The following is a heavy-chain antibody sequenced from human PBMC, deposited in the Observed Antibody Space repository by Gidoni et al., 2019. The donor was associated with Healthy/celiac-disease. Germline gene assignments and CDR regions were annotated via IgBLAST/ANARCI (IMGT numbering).Heavy chain of an antibody. CDR1: GGSISSVSYY. J-gene: IGHJ5*02. V-gene: IGHV4-61*02. CDR2: IYTSGST. CDR3: ARSSGYFWFDP. D-gene: IGHD3-22*01. Sequence: QVQLQESGPGLVKPSQTLSLTCTVPGGSISSVSYYWSWIRQPAGKGLEWIGRIYTSGSTNYNPSLKSRVTISVDTSKNQFSLKLSSVTAADTAVYYCARSSGYFWFDPWGQGTLVTVSS.